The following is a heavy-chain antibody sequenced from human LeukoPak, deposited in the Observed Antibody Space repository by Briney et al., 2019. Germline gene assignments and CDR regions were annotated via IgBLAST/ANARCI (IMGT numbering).Heavy chain of an antibody. V-gene: IGHV3-48*01. CDR2: ISSSSSTI. CDR3: ARARSQLVGCSGGSCYSNYYYYYMDV. D-gene: IGHD2-15*01. CDR1: GFTFSSYS. J-gene: IGHJ6*03. Sequence: GGSLRLSCAASGFTFSSYSMNWVRQAPGKGLEWVSYISSSSSTIYYADSVKGRFTISRDNAKNSLYLQMNSLRAEDTAVYYCARARSQLVGCSGGSCYSNYYYYYMDVWGKGTTVTVSS.